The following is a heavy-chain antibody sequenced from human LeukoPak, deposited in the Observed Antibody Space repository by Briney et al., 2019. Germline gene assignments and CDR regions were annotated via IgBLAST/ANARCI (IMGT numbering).Heavy chain of an antibody. CDR2: IRYDGSNK. Sequence: GGSLRLSCAASGFTFSSYGMHWVRQAPGKGLEWVSLIRYDGSNKYYADSVKGRFTISRDTSRNTLYLQMNSLRAGDTAVYYCAKDYYDSSGGHRFDYWGQGTLVTVSS. CDR3: AKDYYDSSGGHRFDY. D-gene: IGHD3-22*01. CDR1: GFTFSSYG. V-gene: IGHV3-30*02. J-gene: IGHJ4*02.